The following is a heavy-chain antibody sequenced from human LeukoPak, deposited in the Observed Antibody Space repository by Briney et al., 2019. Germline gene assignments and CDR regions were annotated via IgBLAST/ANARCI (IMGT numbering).Heavy chain of an antibody. J-gene: IGHJ5*02. CDR3: ARGEYSSSSYWLDP. Sequence: GESLKISCKGSGYNFTNYWIGWARQMPGKGLEWMGIIYPGDSDTRYSPSFQGQVTISADKSINTAYLQWSSLKASDTAMYFCARGEYSSSSYWLDPWGQGTLVTVSS. D-gene: IGHD6-6*01. CDR1: GYNFTNYW. V-gene: IGHV5-51*01. CDR2: IYPGDSDT.